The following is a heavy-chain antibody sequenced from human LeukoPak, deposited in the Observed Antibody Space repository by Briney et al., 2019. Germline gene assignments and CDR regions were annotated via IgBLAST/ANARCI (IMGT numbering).Heavy chain of an antibody. CDR2: ISSSGSTI. J-gene: IGHJ6*04. V-gene: IGHV3-48*03. CDR1: GFTFSSYE. CDR3: AELGITMFGGV. Sequence: GGSLRLSCAASGFTFSSYEMNWVRQAPGKGLEWVSYISSSGSTIYYADSVKGRFTISRDNARNSLYLQMNSLRAEDTAVYYCAELGITMFGGVWGKGTTVTISS. D-gene: IGHD3-10*02.